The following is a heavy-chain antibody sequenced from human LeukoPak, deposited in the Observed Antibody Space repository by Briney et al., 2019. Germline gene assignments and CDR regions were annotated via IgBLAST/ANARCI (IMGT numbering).Heavy chain of an antibody. J-gene: IGHJ2*01. Sequence: AGGSLRLSCATSGFPFSAYDMHWVRQAPGKGLEWVSAYGSAGDTYYPGAVKGRFTISRDYATDSLYLQMNRLRAGDTAVYFCVRGALPGDNWYFDLWGRGTLVTVSS. V-gene: IGHV3-13*01. CDR1: GFPFSAYD. CDR2: YGSAGDT. CDR3: VRGALPGDNWYFDL.